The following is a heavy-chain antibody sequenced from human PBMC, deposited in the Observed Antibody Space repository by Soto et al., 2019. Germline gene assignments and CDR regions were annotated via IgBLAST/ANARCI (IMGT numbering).Heavy chain of an antibody. V-gene: IGHV6-1*01. D-gene: IGHD6-13*01. CDR2: TYYRSKWYS. J-gene: IGHJ4*02. CDR1: GDSVSSYSVV. CDR3: ARLLGHSWLDY. Sequence: QVQLQQSGPGLVKPSQTLSLTCAISGDSVSSYSVVWNWIRQSPSGGLEWLGRTYYRSKWYSEYAIILQSRITVNADTSRNQLSLQLDSVTPDDTAVYYCARLLGHSWLDYWGQGTLVTVSS.